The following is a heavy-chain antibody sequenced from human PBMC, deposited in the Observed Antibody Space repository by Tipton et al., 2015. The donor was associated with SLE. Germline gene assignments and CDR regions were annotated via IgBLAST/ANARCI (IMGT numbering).Heavy chain of an antibody. J-gene: IGHJ6*02. CDR2: IYQTGAT. Sequence: TLSLTCTVSGASVSGAGFYWTWIRQRPGQDLEWIGHIYQTGATYYNPSLKSRVSMSLDPSKNQFSLRLSSVTAADTAVYYCARAGYSGSYYGYYYYGMDVWGQGTTVTVSS. V-gene: IGHV4-31*03. D-gene: IGHD1-26*01. CDR3: ARAGYSGSYYGYYYYGMDV. CDR1: GASVSGAGFY.